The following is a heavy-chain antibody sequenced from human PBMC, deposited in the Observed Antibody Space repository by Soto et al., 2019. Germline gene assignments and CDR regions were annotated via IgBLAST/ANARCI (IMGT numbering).Heavy chain of an antibody. V-gene: IGHV1-24*01. Sequence: ASVKVSCKVSGYTLTELSMHWVRQAPGKGLEWMGGFDPEDGETIYAQKFQGRVTMTEDTSTDTAYMELSSLRSEDTAVYYCATTPFGPAAIYVYLDYWGQGTLVTVSS. CDR2: FDPEDGET. CDR3: ATTPFGPAAIYVYLDY. CDR1: GYTLTELS. J-gene: IGHJ4*02. D-gene: IGHD2-2*01.